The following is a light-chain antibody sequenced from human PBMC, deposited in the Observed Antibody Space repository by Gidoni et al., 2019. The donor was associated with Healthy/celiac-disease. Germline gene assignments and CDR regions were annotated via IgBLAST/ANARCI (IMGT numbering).Light chain of an antibody. CDR1: QSLLHSNGYNY. CDR2: LGS. V-gene: IGKV2-28*01. J-gene: IGKJ4*02. Sequence: DIVMTQSPLSLPVTPGEPASISCRSSQSLLHSNGYNYLDWYLQKPGQSPQLLIYLGSNRASGVPDRFSGSGSGTDFTLKISRVEAEDVGVYYCMQALQTPQFXGXTKVEIK. CDR3: MQALQTPQ.